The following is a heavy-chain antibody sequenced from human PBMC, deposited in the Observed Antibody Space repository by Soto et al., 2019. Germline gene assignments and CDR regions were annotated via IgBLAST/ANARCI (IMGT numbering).Heavy chain of an antibody. V-gene: IGHV3-74*01. CDR3: ARHSSGWRVVDY. CDR2: INADGSST. D-gene: IGHD6-19*01. J-gene: IGHJ4*02. Sequence: GGSLRLSCAASGFTFSNYWMHWVRQAPGKGLVWVSRINADGSSTSYVDSVKGRFTISRDNAKNTVYLQMNSLRAEDTAVYYCARHSSGWRVVDYWGQGTLVTVSS. CDR1: GFTFSNYW.